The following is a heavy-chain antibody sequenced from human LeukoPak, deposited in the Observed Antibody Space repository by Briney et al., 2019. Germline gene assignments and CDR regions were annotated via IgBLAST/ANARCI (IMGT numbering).Heavy chain of an antibody. CDR1: GFTFSSYA. J-gene: IGHJ6*02. CDR3: ASIPRSGPGGYGMDV. D-gene: IGHD6-19*01. V-gene: IGHV3-48*04. Sequence: PGGSLRLSCAASGFTFSSYAMSWVRQAPGKGLEWVSYISSSGSTIYYADSVKGRFTISRDNAKNSLYLQMNSLRAEDTAVYYCASIPRSGPGGYGMDVWGQGTTVTVSS. CDR2: ISSSGSTI.